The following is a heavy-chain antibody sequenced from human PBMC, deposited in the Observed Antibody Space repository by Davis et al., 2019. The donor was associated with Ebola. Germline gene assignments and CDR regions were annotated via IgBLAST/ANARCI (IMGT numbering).Heavy chain of an antibody. CDR2: IGTAGDT. D-gene: IGHD6-13*01. V-gene: IGHV3-13*01. CDR3: ARGGGSSWTRNSFDY. J-gene: IGHJ4*02. CDR1: GFTFSSYD. Sequence: GGSLRLSCAASGFTFSSYDMHWVRQVTGKSLEWVSAIGTAGDTYYAGSAKGRFTISRENAKTSFFLQMNSLRAGDTAVYYCARGGGSSWTRNSFDYWGQGTLVTVSS.